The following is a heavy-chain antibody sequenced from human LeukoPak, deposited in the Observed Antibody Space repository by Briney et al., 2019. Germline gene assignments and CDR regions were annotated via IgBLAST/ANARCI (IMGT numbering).Heavy chain of an antibody. Sequence: GGSLRLSCAASGFMFRSYWMSWVRQAPGKGLEWVANINRDGSEKYYVASVKGRFTISRDNAKNSLYLQMNSLRAEDTAVYYCARDQAFSYYYYYMDVWGKGTTVTVSS. CDR1: GFMFRSYW. V-gene: IGHV3-7*01. D-gene: IGHD3-3*01. CDR3: ARDQAFSYYYYYMDV. J-gene: IGHJ6*03. CDR2: INRDGSEK.